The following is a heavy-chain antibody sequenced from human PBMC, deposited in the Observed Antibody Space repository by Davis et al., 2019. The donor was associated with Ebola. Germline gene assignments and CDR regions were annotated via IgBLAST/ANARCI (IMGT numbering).Heavy chain of an antibody. V-gene: IGHV3-48*02. CDR3: ARAQTT. CDR2: ISSSSDNV. D-gene: IGHD1-14*01. Sequence: ESLKISCAASGFTFSAYSMNWVRQPPGKGLEWNSYISSSSDNVYYADSVRGRFTISRDNAKNSVYLQMTNLRDEDTAVYYCARAQTTWGQGTLVTVSS. CDR1: GFTFSAYS. J-gene: IGHJ4*02.